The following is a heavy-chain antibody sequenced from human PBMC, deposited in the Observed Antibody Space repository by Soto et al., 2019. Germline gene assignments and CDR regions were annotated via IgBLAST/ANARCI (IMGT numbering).Heavy chain of an antibody. CDR3: ARVLMTAYYYYCMDV. D-gene: IGHD2-21*02. V-gene: IGHV3-74*01. CDR1: GFTFSSYW. Sequence: EVQLVESGGGLVQPGGSLRLSCAASGFTFSSYWMHWVRPAPGKGLVWVSRINSAGSSTSYADSVKGRFTISRDNAKNTLYLHMNSLRAEDTAVYYCARVLMTAYYYYCMDVWGQGTTVTVSS. CDR2: INSAGSST. J-gene: IGHJ6*02.